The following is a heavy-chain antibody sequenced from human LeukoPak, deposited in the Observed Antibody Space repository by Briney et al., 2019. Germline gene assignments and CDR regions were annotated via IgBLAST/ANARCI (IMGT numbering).Heavy chain of an antibody. D-gene: IGHD1-26*01. CDR3: ARDSVGATAIDY. CDR2: IYYSGST. CDR1: GGSISSSSYY. J-gene: IGHJ4*02. V-gene: IGHV4-39*07. Sequence: SETLSLTCTVSGGSISSSSYYWGWIRQPPGKGLEWIGSIYYSGSTYYNPSLKSRVTISVDTSKNQFSLKLSSVTAADTAVYYCARDSVGATAIDYWGQGTLVTVSS.